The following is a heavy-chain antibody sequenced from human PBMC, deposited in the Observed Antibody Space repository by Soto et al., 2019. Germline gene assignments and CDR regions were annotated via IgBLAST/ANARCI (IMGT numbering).Heavy chain of an antibody. CDR2: ISGSGGST. CDR1: GFTFSSYA. D-gene: IGHD3-22*01. Sequence: GGSLRLSCAASGFTFSSYAMNWVRQAPGKGLEWVSGISGSGGSTHYADSVQGRFIISRDNSKNTLYLQMNSLRAEDTAAYYCAKESRHYYDSSGSNSFFDYWGQGTLVTVSS. CDR3: AKESRHYYDSSGSNSFFDY. J-gene: IGHJ4*02. V-gene: IGHV3-23*01.